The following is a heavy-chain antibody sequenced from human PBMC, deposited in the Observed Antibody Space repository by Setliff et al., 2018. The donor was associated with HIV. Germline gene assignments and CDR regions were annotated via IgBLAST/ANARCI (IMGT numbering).Heavy chain of an antibody. CDR3: ARRPYTALVPFDY. J-gene: IGHJ4*02. V-gene: IGHV4-4*02. D-gene: IGHD5-18*01. CDR1: GGSISSSNW. CDR2: IYHSGST. Sequence: SETLSLTCAVSGGSISSSNWWSWVRQPPGKGLEWIGGIYHSGSTNYNPSLKGRVTISIDKSKKQFSLKLSSVTAADTAVYYCARRPYTALVPFDYWGQGTLVTVSS.